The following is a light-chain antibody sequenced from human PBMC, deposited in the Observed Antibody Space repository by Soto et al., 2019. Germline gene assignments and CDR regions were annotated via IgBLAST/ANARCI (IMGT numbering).Light chain of an antibody. CDR1: QSVSTY. V-gene: IGKV3-11*01. CDR3: QQRSDWPPIT. J-gene: IGKJ5*01. Sequence: EVVLTQSPDTLSLSPGDRATLSCRASQSVSTYLAWYQQKPGQAPRLLIYDASNRATGIPARFSGSGSGTDFPLTISSLEPEDFAVYYCQQRSDWPPITFGQGTRL. CDR2: DAS.